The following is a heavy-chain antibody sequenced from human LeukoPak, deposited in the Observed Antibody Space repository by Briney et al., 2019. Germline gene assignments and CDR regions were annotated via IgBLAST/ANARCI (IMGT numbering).Heavy chain of an antibody. CDR2: ISYDGSNK. J-gene: IGHJ6*02. Sequence: GRSLRLSCAASGFTFSSYGMHWVRQAPGKGLEWVAVISYDGSNKYYADSVKGRFTISRDNSKNTLYLQMNSLRAEDTAVYYCAKVTFGGVIAMGGMDVWGQGTTVTVSS. CDR3: AKVTFGGVIAMGGMDV. CDR1: GFTFSSYG. D-gene: IGHD3-16*02. V-gene: IGHV3-30*18.